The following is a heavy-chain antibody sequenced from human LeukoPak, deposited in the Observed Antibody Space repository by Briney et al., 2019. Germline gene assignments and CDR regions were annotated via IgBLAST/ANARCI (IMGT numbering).Heavy chain of an antibody. CDR2: IYYSGST. D-gene: IGHD3-22*01. CDR3: ARVSTDNYYDSSGYYYGFDY. Sequence: SETLSLTCTVSGGSVSSYYWSWIRQPPGKGLQWMVYIYYSGSTNYNPSLKSRVTISVDTSKNQFSLKLSSVTAADTVVYYCARVSTDNYYDSSGYYYGFDYWGQGSLVTVSS. CDR1: GGSVSSYY. V-gene: IGHV4-59*02. J-gene: IGHJ4*02.